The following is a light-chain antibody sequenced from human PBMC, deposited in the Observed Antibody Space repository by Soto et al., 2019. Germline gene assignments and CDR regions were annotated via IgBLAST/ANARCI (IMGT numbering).Light chain of an antibody. CDR1: SSDVGGYTF. J-gene: IGLJ1*01. CDR2: EVS. CDR3: SSYTTSSTVV. V-gene: IGLV2-14*03. Sequence: QSAVTQPASVFGSPGQSITISCTGTSSDVGGYTFVSWYQQHPGKAPKLMIYEVSNRPSGVSNRFSGSKSGNTASLTISGLQPEDEADYYCSSYTTSSTVVFGTGTKVTVL.